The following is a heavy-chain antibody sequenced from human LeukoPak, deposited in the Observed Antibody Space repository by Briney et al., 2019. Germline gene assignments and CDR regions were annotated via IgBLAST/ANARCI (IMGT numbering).Heavy chain of an antibody. J-gene: IGHJ5*02. Sequence: GGSLRLSCAASGFTFSSYRMNWVRQAPGKGLEWVSSISSSSTNIYYADSVKGRFTIPRDNAKNSLYLQMNSLRAEDTVVYYCARVYSSGWYFDPWGQGTLVTVSS. CDR3: ARVYSSGWYFDP. CDR2: ISSSSTNI. D-gene: IGHD6-19*01. CDR1: GFTFSSYR. V-gene: IGHV3-21*01.